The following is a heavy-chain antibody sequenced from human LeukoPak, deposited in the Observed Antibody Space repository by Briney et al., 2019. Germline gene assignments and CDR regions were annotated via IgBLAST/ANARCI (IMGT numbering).Heavy chain of an antibody. CDR3: VVTSGRSGGI. J-gene: IGHJ4*02. V-gene: IGHV3-7*03. CDR1: GFTFSSYW. D-gene: IGHD3-10*01. Sequence: GGSLRLSCAASGFTFSSYWMNWARQAPGKGLEWVASINHNGNVNYYVDSVKGRFTISRDNAKNSLYLQMNSLRADDTALYYCVVTSGRSGGIWGQGALVTVSS. CDR2: INHNGNVN.